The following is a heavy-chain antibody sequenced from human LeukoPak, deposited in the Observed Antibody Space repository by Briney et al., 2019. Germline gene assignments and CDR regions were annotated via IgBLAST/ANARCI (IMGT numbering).Heavy chain of an antibody. Sequence: GASVKVSCKASGGTFSSYAISWVRQAPGQGLEWMGRIIPILGIANYAQKFQGRVTITADKSTSTAYMELSSLRSEDTAVYYCARGPYTANFDWFRPPLENYYGMDVWGQGTTVTVSS. CDR1: GGTFSSYA. V-gene: IGHV1-69*04. CDR3: ARGPYTANFDWFRPPLENYYGMDV. J-gene: IGHJ6*02. D-gene: IGHD3-9*01. CDR2: IIPILGIA.